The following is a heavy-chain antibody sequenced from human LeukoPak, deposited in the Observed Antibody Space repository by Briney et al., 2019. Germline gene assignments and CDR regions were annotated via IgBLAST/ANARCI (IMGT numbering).Heavy chain of an antibody. CDR1: GYPFTRYG. J-gene: IGHJ4*02. Sequence: ASVKVSCKASGYPFTRYGISWVRQAPGQGLEWMGWINPDKGNTKYAQKFQGRVTVTTDTSTSTAHMELRSLRSDDTAVYYCATYYCSTTSCYPYFFDYWGQGTLVTVSS. V-gene: IGHV1-18*01. D-gene: IGHD2-2*01. CDR3: ATYYCSTTSCYPYFFDY. CDR2: INPDKGNT.